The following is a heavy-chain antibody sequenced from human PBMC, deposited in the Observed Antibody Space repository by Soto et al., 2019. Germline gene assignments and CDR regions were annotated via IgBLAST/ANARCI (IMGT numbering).Heavy chain of an antibody. CDR1: GGTFSSYA. V-gene: IGHV1-69*01. J-gene: IGHJ4*02. D-gene: IGHD3-22*01. CDR2: IIPIFGTA. Sequence: VKVSCKASGGTFSSYAISWVRQAPGQGLEWMGGIIPIFGTANYAQKFQGRVTITADESTSTAYVELSSLRSEDTAVYYCARRLNYYDSSGYYPYYFDYWGQGTLVTVSS. CDR3: ARRLNYYDSSGYYPYYFDY.